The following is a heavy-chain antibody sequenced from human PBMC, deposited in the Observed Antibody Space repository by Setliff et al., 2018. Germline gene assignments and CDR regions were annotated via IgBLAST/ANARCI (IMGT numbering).Heavy chain of an antibody. CDR2: INPNSGAT. CDR3: ARARSTVTPKRAYTFDV. D-gene: IGHD4-17*01. CDR1: AYSFTAYY. J-gene: IGHJ3*01. Sequence: ASVKVSCKASAYSFTAYYIHWVRQAPGQGLEWMGWINPNSGATNYAQNFQGRVTMTRDTSISTAYMDLSRLTSDDTAVYYCARARSTVTPKRAYTFDVWGQGTLVT. V-gene: IGHV1-2*02.